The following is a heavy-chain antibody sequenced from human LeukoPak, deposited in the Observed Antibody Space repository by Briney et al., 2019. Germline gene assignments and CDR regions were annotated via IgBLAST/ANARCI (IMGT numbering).Heavy chain of an antibody. CDR2: INHSGST. Sequence: SETLSLTCAVYGGSLSGYYWSWIRQPPGKGLEWIGEINHSGSTNYKPSLKSRVTISVDTSKNQLSLKLSSVTAADTAVYYCARPSDYIWGQGTMVTVSS. D-gene: IGHD4-11*01. V-gene: IGHV4-34*01. CDR1: GGSLSGYY. J-gene: IGHJ3*02. CDR3: ARPSDYI.